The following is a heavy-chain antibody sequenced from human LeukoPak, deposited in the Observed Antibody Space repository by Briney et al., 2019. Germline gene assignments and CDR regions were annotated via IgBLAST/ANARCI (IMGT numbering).Heavy chain of an antibody. CDR3: ARNWYQLLYLDY. V-gene: IGHV1-69*01. CDR1: GGTFSSHA. J-gene: IGHJ4*02. CDR2: IIPIFGTA. Sequence: ASVKVSCKASGGTFSSHAISWVRQAPGQGLEWMGGIIPIFGTANYAQKFQGRVTITADESTSTAYMELSSLRSEDTAVYYCARNWYQLLYLDYWGQGTLVTVSS. D-gene: IGHD2-2*01.